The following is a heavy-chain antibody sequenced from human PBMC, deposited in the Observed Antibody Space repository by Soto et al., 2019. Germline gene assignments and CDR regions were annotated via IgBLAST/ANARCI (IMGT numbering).Heavy chain of an antibody. J-gene: IGHJ6*02. Sequence: GGSLRLSCAASGFTFSSFAMNWVRQAPGKGLEWVSGISAGAGSTHYADSVWSRFTISGDNSKSSLSLQMNSLRPEDTAVYYCAKTEVEYCSPTSCLHYGMDVWGQGTTVTVS. CDR1: GFTFSSFA. CDR3: AKTEVEYCSPTSCLHYGMDV. V-gene: IGHV3-23*01. CDR2: ISAGAGST. D-gene: IGHD2-2*01.